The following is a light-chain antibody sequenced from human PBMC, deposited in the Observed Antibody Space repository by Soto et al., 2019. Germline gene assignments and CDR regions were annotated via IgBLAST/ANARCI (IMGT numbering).Light chain of an antibody. J-gene: IGKJ2*01. CDR1: QSIINY. Sequence: DIQMTQSPSSLSASVGDRVTITWRASQSIINYLNWYQQKPGKAPNLLIYAVSSLRSGAPSRFSGSGSGTDFTLTISSLQPEDFATYYCQQSYSTVRTFGQGTKLEIK. V-gene: IGKV1-39*01. CDR3: QQSYSTVRT. CDR2: AVS.